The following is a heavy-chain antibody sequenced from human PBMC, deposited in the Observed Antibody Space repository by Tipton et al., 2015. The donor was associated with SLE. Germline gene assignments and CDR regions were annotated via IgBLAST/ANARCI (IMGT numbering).Heavy chain of an antibody. Sequence: CLRLSCAASGFTLNNDWMHWVRQAPGKGLVWVSRIKPDGRTINYADVVKGRFTISRDSAENSLYLQMNSLRAEDTAVYYCARVYCSSTSCYGYYYMDVWGKGTTVTVSS. D-gene: IGHD2-2*01. V-gene: IGHV3-74*01. CDR1: GFTLNNDW. J-gene: IGHJ6*03. CDR3: ARVYCSSTSCYGYYYMDV. CDR2: IKPDGRTI.